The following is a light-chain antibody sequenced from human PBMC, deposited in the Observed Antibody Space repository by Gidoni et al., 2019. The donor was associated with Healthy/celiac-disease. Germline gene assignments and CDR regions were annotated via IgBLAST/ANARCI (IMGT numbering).Light chain of an antibody. CDR1: QSISSY. CDR2: AAS. CDR3: QQSYSTPCT. Sequence: DIQMTQYPSSLSASVGDRVTITCRASQSISSYLNWYQQKPGKAPKLLIYAASSLQSGVPSRFSGSGSGTDFTLTISRLQPEDFATYYCQQSYSTPCTFGQGTKVELK. V-gene: IGKV1-39*01. J-gene: IGKJ1*01.